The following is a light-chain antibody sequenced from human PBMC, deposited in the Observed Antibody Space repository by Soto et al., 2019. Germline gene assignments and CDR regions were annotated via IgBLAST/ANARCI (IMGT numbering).Light chain of an antibody. J-gene: IGKJ1*01. V-gene: IGKV3-15*01. CDR1: QSVSSN. CDR3: QQYNNWPRT. Sequence: EIVMTQSPGTLSVSPGERATLSCRASQSVSSNLAWYQQKPGQAPRLLIYGASTRATGIPARFSGSRSGTECTRTISSLQSEDFAVYYCQQYNNWPRTFGQGTKVEIK. CDR2: GAS.